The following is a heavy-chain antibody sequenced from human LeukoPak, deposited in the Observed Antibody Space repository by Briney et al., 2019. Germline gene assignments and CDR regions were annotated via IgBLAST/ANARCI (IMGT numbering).Heavy chain of an antibody. Sequence: KTSETLSLTCAVYGGSFSGYYWSWIRQPPGKGLEWIGEINHSGSTNYNPSLKSRVTISVDTSKNQFSLKLSSVTAADTAVYYCAREAHSMKYYYGSGSLAGILDVWGKGTTVTVSS. D-gene: IGHD3-10*01. CDR2: INHSGST. CDR3: AREAHSMKYYYGSGSLAGILDV. J-gene: IGHJ6*04. CDR1: GGSFSGYY. V-gene: IGHV4-34*01.